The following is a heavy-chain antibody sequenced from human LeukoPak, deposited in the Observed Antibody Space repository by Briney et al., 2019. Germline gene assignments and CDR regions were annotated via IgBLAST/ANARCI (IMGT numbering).Heavy chain of an antibody. CDR1: GFTFSSYA. D-gene: IGHD3-9*01. CDR2: ISGSGGGT. Sequence: PGGSLRLSCAASGFTFSSYAMSWVHQAPGKGLEWVSSISGSGGGTHYADSAKGRFTISRDNSKNTLYLQMNSLRAEDTAVYYCVPDWLLCEYFHHWGQGTLVTVSS. J-gene: IGHJ1*01. CDR3: VPDWLLCEYFHH. V-gene: IGHV3-23*01.